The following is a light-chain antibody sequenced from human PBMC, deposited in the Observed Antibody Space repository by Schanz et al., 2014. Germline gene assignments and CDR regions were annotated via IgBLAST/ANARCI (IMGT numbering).Light chain of an antibody. Sequence: QSALTQPPSASGSPGQSVTISCTGTSSDVGNYNFVSWYQHHPGKAPKLMIYEVSKRPSGVPDRFSGSKSGNTASLTVSGLQAEDEADYYCCSYAGHSLKVFGGGTKLTVL. CDR3: CSYAGHSLKV. V-gene: IGLV2-8*01. CDR1: SSDVGNYNF. CDR2: EVS. J-gene: IGLJ3*02.